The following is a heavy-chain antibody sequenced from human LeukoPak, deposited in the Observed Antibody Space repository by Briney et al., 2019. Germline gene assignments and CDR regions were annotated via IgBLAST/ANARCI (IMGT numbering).Heavy chain of an antibody. V-gene: IGHV3-21*01. Sequence: GGSLRLSCAASGFTFSSYSMNWVRQAPGKGLEWVSSISSSSSYIYYADSVKGRFTISRDNAKNSLYLQMNSLRAEDTAAYYCARDSLYSSSSWFDPWGQGTLVTVSS. CDR2: ISSSSSYI. J-gene: IGHJ5*02. CDR3: ARDSLYSSSSWFDP. D-gene: IGHD6-6*01. CDR1: GFTFSSYS.